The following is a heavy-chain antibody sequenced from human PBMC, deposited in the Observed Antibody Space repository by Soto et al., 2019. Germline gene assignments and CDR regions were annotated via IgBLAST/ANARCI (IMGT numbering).Heavy chain of an antibody. CDR1: GFSFVNYA. J-gene: IGHJ4*02. V-gene: IGHV3-23*01. Sequence: EVQLLESGGGLVQPGGSLRLSCAASGFSFVNYAMNWVRQAPGKGLEWVSGLSGSGTSTYYADSVKGRFTISRDNSRDTLFLQMHSLTADDTAVYYCAKATTNGGWFNPFDSWGQGALVTVSS. D-gene: IGHD6-19*01. CDR2: LSGSGTST. CDR3: AKATTNGGWFNPFDS.